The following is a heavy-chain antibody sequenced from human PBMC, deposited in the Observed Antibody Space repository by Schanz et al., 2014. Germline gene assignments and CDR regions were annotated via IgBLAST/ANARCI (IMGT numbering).Heavy chain of an antibody. J-gene: IGHJ3*02. D-gene: IGHD2-2*01. V-gene: IGHV1-69*02. CDR1: GGTFSTYP. CDR2: IIPILGIA. CDR3: ARGTMPGTFDI. Sequence: QVQLVQSGAEVKKPGSSMKVSCKASGGTFSTYPINWLRQAPGQGLEWMGRIIPILGIANYAQNFQGRVTITADKSTSTAYMELTSLRSEDTALYYCARGTMPGTFDIWGQGTMVTVSS.